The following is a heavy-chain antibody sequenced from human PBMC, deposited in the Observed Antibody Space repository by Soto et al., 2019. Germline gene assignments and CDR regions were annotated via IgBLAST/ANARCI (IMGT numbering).Heavy chain of an antibody. J-gene: IGHJ4*02. D-gene: IGHD3-10*01. CDR2: IYHSGGT. CDR3: ARVLTMVRGVIGTDC. Sequence: SSETLSLTCTVSGGSFSSNSWWSWVRQPPGKGLEWIGEIYHSGGTNYNPSLKSRVTISIDKSKNQFSLKLTSVTAADTAVYYCARVLTMVRGVIGTDCWGQGTLVTVSS. CDR1: GGSFSSNSW. V-gene: IGHV4-4*02.